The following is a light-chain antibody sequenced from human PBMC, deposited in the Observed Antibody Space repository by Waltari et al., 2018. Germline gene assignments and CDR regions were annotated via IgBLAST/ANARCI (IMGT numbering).Light chain of an antibody. CDR1: QSIRNY. J-gene: IGKJ2*01. CDR2: ADS. Sequence: DIQMTQSPSSLSASVGDKVPITCRASQSIRNYLNWYQQKPGKVPGLLIYADSSLQGGVPSRFSGSGSGTEFTLTISSLQPEDFATYYCQQSYSSPYTFGQGTTLHIK. CDR3: QQSYSSPYT. V-gene: IGKV1-39*01.